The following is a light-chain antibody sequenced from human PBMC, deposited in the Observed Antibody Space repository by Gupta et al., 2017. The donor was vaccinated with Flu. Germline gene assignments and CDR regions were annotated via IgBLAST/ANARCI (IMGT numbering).Light chain of an antibody. V-gene: IGKV1-5*03. CDR2: RAS. Sequence: PFNLSGSVGERGTITCRANQSISNWLAWYQQKPGKAPNLLIYRASTLESGVPSRFTGSGSGTEFTLTISSLQPDDFATYYCQHYNSYPITFGQGTRLEIK. CDR3: QHYNSYPIT. J-gene: IGKJ5*01. CDR1: QSISNW.